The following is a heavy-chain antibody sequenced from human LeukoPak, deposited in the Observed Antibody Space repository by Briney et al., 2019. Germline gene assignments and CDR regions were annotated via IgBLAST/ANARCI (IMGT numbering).Heavy chain of an antibody. CDR1: GFTFSISG. CDR2: IWYDGNNK. CDR3: AKDLYCSAGSCYSSGY. Sequence: PGRSLRLSCAASGFTFSISGMHWVRQAPGKGLEWVAVIWYDGNNKYYADSVKGRFTISRDNSKNTLYLQMNSLRAEDTAIYYCAKDLYCSAGSCYSSGYWGQGTLVTVSS. J-gene: IGHJ4*02. D-gene: IGHD2-15*01. V-gene: IGHV3-33*06.